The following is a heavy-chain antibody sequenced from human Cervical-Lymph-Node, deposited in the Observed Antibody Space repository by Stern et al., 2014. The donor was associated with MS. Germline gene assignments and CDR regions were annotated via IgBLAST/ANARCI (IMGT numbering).Heavy chain of an antibody. CDR2: IHPGNGDA. J-gene: IGHJ4*02. CDR3: ARGYSTTYLDY. V-gene: IGHV1-3*01. D-gene: IGHD6-13*01. Sequence: QLVQSGAEVKKPGASVKVSCKASGYTFTNYALRWVRQAPGQRPEWMGWIHPGNGDAKYSQNFQDRVTITRDTSANTVYMELRSLRVEDTAMYYCARGYSTTYLDYWGQGTLVTVSS. CDR1: GYTFTNYA.